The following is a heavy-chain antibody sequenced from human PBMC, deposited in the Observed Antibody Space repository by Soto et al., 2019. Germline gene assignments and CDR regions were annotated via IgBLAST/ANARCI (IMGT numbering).Heavy chain of an antibody. CDR3: AAHSPYYDILTGYYRGNYYYYMDV. CDR1: GVSFTSSA. V-gene: IGHV1-58*02. Sequence: GASVKLSCKASGVSFTSSAMQWVRQARKQRLEWIGWIVVGSGNTNYAQKFQERVTITRDMSTSTAYMELSSLRSEDTAVYYCAAHSPYYDILTGYYRGNYYYYMDVWGKGTTVTVSS. D-gene: IGHD3-9*01. J-gene: IGHJ6*03. CDR2: IVVGSGNT.